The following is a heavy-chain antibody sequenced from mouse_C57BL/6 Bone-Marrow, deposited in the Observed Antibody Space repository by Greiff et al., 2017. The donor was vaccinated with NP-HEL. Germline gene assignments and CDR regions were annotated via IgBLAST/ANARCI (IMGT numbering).Heavy chain of an antibody. Sequence: EVQLQQSGAELVRPGASVKLSCTASGFNIKDDYMHWVKQRPEQGLEWIGWIDPENGYTEYASKFQGKATITADTSSNTAYLQLSSLTSEDTAVYYCTTNGVAWFAYWGQGTLVTVSA. CDR3: TTNGVAWFAY. CDR1: GFNIKDDY. CDR2: IDPENGYT. V-gene: IGHV14-4*01. D-gene: IGHD1-1*02. J-gene: IGHJ3*01.